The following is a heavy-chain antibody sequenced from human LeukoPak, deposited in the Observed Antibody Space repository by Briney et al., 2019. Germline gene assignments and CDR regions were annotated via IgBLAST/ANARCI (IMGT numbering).Heavy chain of an antibody. D-gene: IGHD4-17*01. J-gene: IGHJ6*03. CDR3: ARDGSDYGDYLVYYYYMDV. V-gene: IGHV3-30*04. Sequence: PGGSLRLSCAASGFTFSSYAMHWVRQAPGKGLEWVAVISYDGSNKYYADSVKGRFTISRDNSKNTLYLQMNSLRAEDTAVYYCARDGSDYGDYLVYYYYMDVWGKGTTVTVSS. CDR2: ISYDGSNK. CDR1: GFTFSSYA.